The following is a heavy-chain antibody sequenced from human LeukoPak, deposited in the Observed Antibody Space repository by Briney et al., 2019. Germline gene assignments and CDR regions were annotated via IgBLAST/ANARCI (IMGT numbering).Heavy chain of an antibody. CDR2: ICGGGGST. J-gene: IGHJ4*02. V-gene: IGHV3-23*01. D-gene: IGHD2-21*02. Sequence: PGGPLRLSCAASGFTFRRYGMSWVPQAPGKGLEWVSVICGGGGSTYYADSEKGRFTITRDNSKNTLYLQMNRLRAEDTAFYYCARRAGADSHPYDYWGQGTLVTVSS. CDR1: GFTFRRYG. CDR3: ARRAGADSHPYDY.